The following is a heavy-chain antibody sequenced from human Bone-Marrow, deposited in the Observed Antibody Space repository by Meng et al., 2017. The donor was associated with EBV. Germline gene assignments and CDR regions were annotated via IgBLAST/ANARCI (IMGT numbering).Heavy chain of an antibody. J-gene: IGHJ4*02. CDR1: GGSCIGYY. CDR2: INHSGST. V-gene: IGHV4-34*03. CDR3: LLQVQDDDY. D-gene: IGHD1-1*01. Sequence: HVPLLQCGAARPAPSASLPLTCAVYGGSCIGYYWTSIRQPPGKGLEWIGEINHSGSTNYNPSLKSRVTISVNTSKNQFSLKLSSVTAADTAVYYCLLQVQDDDYWGQGTLVTVSS.